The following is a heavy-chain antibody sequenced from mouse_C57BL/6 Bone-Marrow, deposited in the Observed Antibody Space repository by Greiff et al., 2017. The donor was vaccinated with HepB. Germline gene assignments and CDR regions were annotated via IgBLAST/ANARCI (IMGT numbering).Heavy chain of an antibody. CDR3: ARGPTFYYGREAMDY. CDR2: ISYSGST. V-gene: IGHV3-8*01. J-gene: IGHJ4*01. CDR1: GYSITSDY. Sequence: VQLKESGPGLAKPSQTLSLTCSVTGYSITSDYWNWIRKFPGNKLEYMGYISYSGSTYYNPSLKSRISITRDTSKNQSYLQLNSVTTEDTATYYCARGPTFYYGREAMDYWGQGTSVTVSS. D-gene: IGHD1-1*01.